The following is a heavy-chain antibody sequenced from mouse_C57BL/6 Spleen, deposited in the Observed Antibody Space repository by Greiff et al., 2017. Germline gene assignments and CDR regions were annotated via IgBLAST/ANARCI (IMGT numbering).Heavy chain of an antibody. Sequence: VQLKESGAELVRPGASVTLSCKASGYTFTDYEMHWVKQTPVHGLEWIGAIDPETGGTAYNQKFKGKAILTADKSSSTAYMELRSLTSEDSAVYYCTRGLPFDYWGQGTTLTVSS. J-gene: IGHJ2*01. CDR2: IDPETGGT. CDR1: GYTFTDYE. V-gene: IGHV1-15*01. CDR3: TRGLPFDY.